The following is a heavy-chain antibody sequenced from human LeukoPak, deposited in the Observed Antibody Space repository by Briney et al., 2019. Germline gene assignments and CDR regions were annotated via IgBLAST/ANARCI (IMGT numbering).Heavy chain of an antibody. CDR2: IYYSGST. Sequence: SETLSLTCTVSGGSIRSSSYYWGWIRQPPGKGLEWIGSIYYSGSTYYNASLKSRGAISVDTSKNQFSLKLNSVTAADTAVYFCARQVVAVAGTGYFDYWGQGTLVTVSS. CDR3: ARQVVAVAGTGYFDY. D-gene: IGHD6-19*01. CDR1: GGSIRSSSYY. V-gene: IGHV4-39*01. J-gene: IGHJ4*02.